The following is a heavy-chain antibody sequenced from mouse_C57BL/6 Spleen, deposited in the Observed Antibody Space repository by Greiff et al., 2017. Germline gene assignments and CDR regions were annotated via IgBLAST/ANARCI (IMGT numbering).Heavy chain of an antibody. CDR1: GFSFNTYA. D-gene: IGHD3-2*02. CDR3: VSSGACFAY. CDR2: IRSKSNNYAT. Sequence: GGGLVQPKGSLKLSCAASGFSFNTYAMNWVRQAPGKALEWVARIRSKSNNYATYYADSVKDRFTISRDDSESMLYLQMNNLKTEDTAVYYCVSSGACFAYWGQGTLVTVSA. V-gene: IGHV10-1*01. J-gene: IGHJ3*01.